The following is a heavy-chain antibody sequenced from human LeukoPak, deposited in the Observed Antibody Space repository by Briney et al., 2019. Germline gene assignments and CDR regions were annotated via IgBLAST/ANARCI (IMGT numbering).Heavy chain of an antibody. Sequence: SETLSLTCTVSGGSISSHYWSWIRQPPGKGLEWIGYIYYSGSTNYNPSLKSRVTISVDTSKNQFSLKLSSVTAADTAVYYCARELSVTTDSYYYYYYTDVWGKGTTVTVSS. CDR1: GGSISSHY. CDR2: IYYSGST. J-gene: IGHJ6*03. V-gene: IGHV4-59*11. CDR3: ARELSVTTDSYYYYYYTDV. D-gene: IGHD4-11*01.